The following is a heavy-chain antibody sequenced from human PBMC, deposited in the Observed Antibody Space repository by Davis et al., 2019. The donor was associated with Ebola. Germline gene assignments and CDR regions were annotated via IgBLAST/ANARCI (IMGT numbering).Heavy chain of an antibody. CDR3: ATPSLRGDDFAY. D-gene: IGHD5-12*01. J-gene: IGHJ4*02. Sequence: GESLKISCKGSGYSFTSYWIGWVRQMPGKGLEWMGIIFPRDSDTRYSPSFQGQVTISVDKSIKTAYLQWSSLKASDTAMYYCATPSLRGDDFAYWGQGTPVTVSS. CDR1: GYSFTSYW. V-gene: IGHV5-51*01. CDR2: IFPRDSDT.